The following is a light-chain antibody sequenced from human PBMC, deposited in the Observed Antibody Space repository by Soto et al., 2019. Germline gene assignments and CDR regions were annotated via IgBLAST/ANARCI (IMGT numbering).Light chain of an antibody. CDR1: QSVSSRY. J-gene: IGKJ3*01. CDR2: GSS. Sequence: LKPPPRTLSVSTGGRATLSSRASQSVSSRYLAWYQQRPGQAACLLIYGSSRRATGIPGWCSGSGAGTDCTPTSSIQEPEDAAVYCCQQYGSSPRFGPGTKVDIK. V-gene: IGKV3-20*01. CDR3: QQYGSSPR.